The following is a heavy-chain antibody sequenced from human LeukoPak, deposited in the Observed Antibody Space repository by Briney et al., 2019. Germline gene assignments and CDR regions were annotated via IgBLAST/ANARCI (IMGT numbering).Heavy chain of an antibody. CDR1: GFTFSSYE. J-gene: IGHJ4*02. D-gene: IGHD3-16*02. CDR3: ARVYDYVWGSHRYISFDS. CDR2: ISSSGSTK. V-gene: IGHV3-48*03. Sequence: GGSLRLSCAASGFTFSSYEMNWVRQAPGKGLEWVSYISSSGSTKYYADSVKGRFTISRDNTGNSLFLLMNSLRAEDTAVYYCARVYDYVWGSHRYISFDSWGQGTLVTVSS.